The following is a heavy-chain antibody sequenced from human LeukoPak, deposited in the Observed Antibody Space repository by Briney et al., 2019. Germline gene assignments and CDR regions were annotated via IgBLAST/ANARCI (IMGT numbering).Heavy chain of an antibody. J-gene: IGHJ3*01. V-gene: IGHV3-23*01. CDR3: ANLPNNTGTYRGSNDF. CDR2: ISHSGGTT. Sequence: TGGSLRLSCAASGFTFSSYAMSWVRQAPGKGLEWVSAISHSGGTTHYTDSVQGRFTISRDNSRNTLYLQMSSLRVDDTALYFCANLPNNTGTYRGSNDFWGQGTMVIVSS. D-gene: IGHD1-26*01. CDR1: GFTFSSYA.